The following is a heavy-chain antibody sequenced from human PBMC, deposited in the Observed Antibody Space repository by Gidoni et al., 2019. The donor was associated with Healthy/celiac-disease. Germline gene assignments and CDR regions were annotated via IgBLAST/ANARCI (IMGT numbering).Heavy chain of an antibody. CDR3: AREVESVLMVYDLDNWFDP. CDR2: TKKDGREK. CDR1: GFTFSSYC. V-gene: IGHV3-7*04. D-gene: IGHD2-8*01. J-gene: IGHJ5*02. Sequence: EVQLVESGGGLVQPGGSLRLSCAASGFTFSSYCMRWVRQAPWKGLEWVANTKKDGREKYYVDSVKGRFTISRDNAKNSLYLQMNSLRAEDTAVYYCAREVESVLMVYDLDNWFDPWGQGTLVTVSS.